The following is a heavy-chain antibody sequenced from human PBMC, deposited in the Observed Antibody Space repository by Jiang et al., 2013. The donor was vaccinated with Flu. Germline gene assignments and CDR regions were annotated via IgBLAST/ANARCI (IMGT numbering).Heavy chain of an antibody. V-gene: IGHV1-3*01. D-gene: IGHD3-22*01. Sequence: GAEVKKPGASVKVSCKASGYTFTSYAMHWVRQAPGQRLEWMGWINAGNGNTKYSQKFQGRVTITRDTSASTAYMELSSLRSEDTAVYYCASEYYDSSGYYYGFDYWGQGTLVTVSS. J-gene: IGHJ4*02. CDR1: GYTFTSYA. CDR2: INAGNGNT. CDR3: ASEYYDSSGYYYGFDY.